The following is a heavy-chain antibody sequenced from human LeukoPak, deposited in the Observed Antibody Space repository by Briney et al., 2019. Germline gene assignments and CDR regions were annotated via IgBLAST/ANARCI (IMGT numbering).Heavy chain of an antibody. CDR2: INHSGST. CDR3: ARALGDYYDSSGYYY. J-gene: IGHJ4*02. D-gene: IGHD3-22*01. Sequence: SETLSLTCAVYGGSFSGYYWSWIRQPPGKGLEWIGEINHSGSTNYNPSLKSRVTISVDTSKNQFSLKLSSVTAADTAVYYCARALGDYYDSSGYYYWGQGTLVTVSS. V-gene: IGHV4-34*01. CDR1: GGSFSGYY.